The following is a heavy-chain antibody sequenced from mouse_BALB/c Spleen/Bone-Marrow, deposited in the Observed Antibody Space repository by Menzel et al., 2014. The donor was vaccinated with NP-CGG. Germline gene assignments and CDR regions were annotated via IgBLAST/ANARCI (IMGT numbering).Heavy chain of an antibody. CDR1: GFSLTNYG. J-gene: IGHJ3*01. D-gene: IGHD2-3*01. V-gene: IGHV2-9*02. CDR2: IWAGGNT. CDR3: ASFYDGYYEFTY. Sequence: VHLVESGPGLVAPSQSLSITCTVSGFSLTNYGVHWVRQPPGKGLEWLGVIWAGGNTNYSSALMSRLSISKDNSKSXVFLKMNSLQTDDTAMYYCASFYDGYYEFTYWGQGTLVTVSA.